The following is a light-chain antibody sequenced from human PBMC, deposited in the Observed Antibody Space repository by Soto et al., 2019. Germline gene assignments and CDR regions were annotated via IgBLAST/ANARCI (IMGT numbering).Light chain of an antibody. CDR1: QSISSW. V-gene: IGKV1-5*03. CDR2: KAS. Sequence: DIQMTQSPSTLSASVGDRVTITCRASQSISSWLAWYQQKPGKAPNLLIYKASSLESGVPSRFSGSGSGTEFTLTVSSLQPDDFATYYCQRYDSYPLTGGGGTKVEIK. CDR3: QRYDSYPLT. J-gene: IGKJ4*01.